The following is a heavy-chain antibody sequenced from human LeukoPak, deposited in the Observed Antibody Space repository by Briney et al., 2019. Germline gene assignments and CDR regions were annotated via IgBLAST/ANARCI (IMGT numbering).Heavy chain of an antibody. Sequence: GGSLRLSCAASGFTFSSYGMHWVRQAPGKGLEWVSAISGSGGSTYYADSVKGRFTISRDNSKNTLYLQMNSLRAEDTAVYYCASSYDSSGPDYWGQGTLVTVSS. D-gene: IGHD3-22*01. V-gene: IGHV3-23*01. J-gene: IGHJ4*02. CDR2: ISGSGGST. CDR1: GFTFSSYG. CDR3: ASSYDSSGPDY.